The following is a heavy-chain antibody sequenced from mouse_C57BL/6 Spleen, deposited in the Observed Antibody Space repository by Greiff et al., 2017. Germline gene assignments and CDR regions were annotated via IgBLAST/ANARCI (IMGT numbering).Heavy chain of an antibody. CDR1: GFNIKDDY. CDR2: IDPENGDT. Sequence: EVQLVESGAELVRPGASVKLSCTASGFNIKDDYMHWVKQRPEQGLEWIGWIDPENGDTECASKFQGKATITADTSSNTAYLQLSSLTSEDTAVYYCTYYGTSLRNYWGQGTTLTVSS. CDR3: TYYGTSLRNY. V-gene: IGHV14-4*01. D-gene: IGHD2-1*01. J-gene: IGHJ2*01.